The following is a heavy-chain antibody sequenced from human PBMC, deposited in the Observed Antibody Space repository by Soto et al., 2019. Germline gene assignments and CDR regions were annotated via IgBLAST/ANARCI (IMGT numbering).Heavy chain of an antibody. Sequence: EVQLVESGGGLIQPGGSLRLYCAASGFAVSSKYMTWVRQAPGKGLEWVSVIYGGGTTYYADSVKGRFTISRDTSKNTLYLKMNSLRAEDTAVYYCVQTTGWPGFDFWGQGTLVTVSS. CDR2: IYGGGTT. V-gene: IGHV3-53*01. CDR3: VQTTGWPGFDF. D-gene: IGHD6-19*01. CDR1: GFAVSSKY. J-gene: IGHJ4*02.